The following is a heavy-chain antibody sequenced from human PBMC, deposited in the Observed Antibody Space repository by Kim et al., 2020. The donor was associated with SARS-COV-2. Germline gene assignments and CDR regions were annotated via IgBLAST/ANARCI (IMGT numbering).Heavy chain of an antibody. Sequence: GGSLRLSCAASGFTFSSYSMNWVRQAPGKGLEWVSYISSSSSTIYYADSVKGRFTISRDNAKNSLYLQMNSLRDEDTAVYYCARVNYGDYELYYYGMDVWGQGTTVTVSS. CDR3: ARVNYGDYELYYYGMDV. CDR1: GFTFSSYS. V-gene: IGHV3-48*02. CDR2: ISSSSSTI. J-gene: IGHJ6*02. D-gene: IGHD4-17*01.